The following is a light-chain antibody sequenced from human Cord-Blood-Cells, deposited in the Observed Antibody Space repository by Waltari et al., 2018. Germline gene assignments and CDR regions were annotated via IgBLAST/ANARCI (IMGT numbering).Light chain of an antibody. Sequence: QSALTQPASVSGSPGQSITISYTGTSSDVGSYNLVSWYQQQPGKAPKLMIYEGSKRPSGVSNRFSGSKSGNTASLTISGLQAEDEADYYCCSYAGSSTYVFGTGTKVTVL. CDR3: CSYAGSSTYV. CDR2: EGS. CDR1: SSDVGSYNL. V-gene: IGLV2-23*01. J-gene: IGLJ1*01.